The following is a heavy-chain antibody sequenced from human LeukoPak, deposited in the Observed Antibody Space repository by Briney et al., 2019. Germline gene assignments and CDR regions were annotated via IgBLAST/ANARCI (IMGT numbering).Heavy chain of an antibody. J-gene: IGHJ4*02. D-gene: IGHD3-10*01. Sequence: TGGSLRLSCAASGFSFRDYYMSWLRQAPGKGLEWVSYISTDSVYTNYADPVKGRFTISRDNAKNSLYLQLNSLRAEDTAVYYCARESHGTGDQWGQGTLVTVSS. CDR1: GFSFRDYY. CDR3: ARESHGTGDQ. CDR2: ISTDSVYT. V-gene: IGHV3-11*05.